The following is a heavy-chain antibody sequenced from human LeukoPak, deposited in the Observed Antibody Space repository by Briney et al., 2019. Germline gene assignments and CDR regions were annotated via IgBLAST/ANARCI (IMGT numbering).Heavy chain of an antibody. D-gene: IGHD1-26*01. Sequence: ASVKVSCKASGYTFTGYYMHWVRQAPGQGLEWMGWINPNSGGTNYAQKFQGRVTMTRDTSISTAYMELSRLRSDDTAVYYCAREILGATTVADAFDIWGQGTMVTVSS. CDR3: AREILGATTVADAFDI. CDR2: INPNSGGT. CDR1: GYTFTGYY. J-gene: IGHJ3*02. V-gene: IGHV1-2*02.